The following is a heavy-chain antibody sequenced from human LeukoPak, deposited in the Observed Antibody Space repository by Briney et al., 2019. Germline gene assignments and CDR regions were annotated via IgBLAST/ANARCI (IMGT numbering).Heavy chain of an antibody. V-gene: IGHV4-34*01. D-gene: IGHD3-3*01. CDR2: IQHSGST. CDR1: GGSFSSYT. CDR3: ARSFGGENI. Sequence: SETLSLTCAVYGGSFSSYTWTWIRQPPGKGLEWIGQIQHSGSTNYNPSLKSRVTISLDTSSNQFSVKVTSVTAADTAVYYCARSFGGENIWGEGTMVTVSS. J-gene: IGHJ3*02.